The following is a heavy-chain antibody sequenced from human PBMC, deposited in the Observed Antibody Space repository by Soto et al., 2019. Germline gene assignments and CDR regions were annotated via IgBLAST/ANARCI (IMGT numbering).Heavy chain of an antibody. CDR2: ISGSGGAT. CDR3: ARDSASGSYSGY. CDR1: GFTFSKYS. Sequence: GSLRLSCAASGFTFSKYSMSWVRQAPGKGLEWVSAISGSGGATYYADSVKGRSTISRDNSKSTLYLQMNSLRADDTAVYYCARDSASGSYSGYRGQGTLVTVSS. J-gene: IGHJ4*02. V-gene: IGHV3-23*01. D-gene: IGHD1-26*01.